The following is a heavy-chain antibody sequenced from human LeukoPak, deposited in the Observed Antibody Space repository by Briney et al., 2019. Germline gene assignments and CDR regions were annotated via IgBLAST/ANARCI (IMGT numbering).Heavy chain of an antibody. CDR3: ARPRLSSWYFGGLAYYFDY. CDR2: IYYSGST. V-gene: IGHV4-59*12. Sequence: SPSETLSLTCTVSGGSISSYYWSWIRQPPGKGLEWIGYIYYSGSTNYNPSLKSRVTISVDTSKNQFSLKLSSVTAADTAVYYCARPRLSSWYFGGLAYYFDYWGQGTLVTVSS. D-gene: IGHD6-13*01. J-gene: IGHJ4*02. CDR1: GGSISSYY.